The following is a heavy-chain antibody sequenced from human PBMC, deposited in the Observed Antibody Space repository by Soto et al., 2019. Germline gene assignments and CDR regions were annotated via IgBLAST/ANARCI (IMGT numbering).Heavy chain of an antibody. CDR3: AKDLRGITGTTWHGMDV. J-gene: IGHJ6*02. Sequence: PGGSLRLSCAASGFTFSSYGMHWVRQAPGKGLEWVAVISYDGSNKYYADSVKGRFTISRDISKNTLYLQMNSPRAEDTAVYYCAKDLRGITGTTWHGMDVWGQGTTVTVSS. CDR1: GFTFSSYG. D-gene: IGHD1-20*01. V-gene: IGHV3-30*18. CDR2: ISYDGSNK.